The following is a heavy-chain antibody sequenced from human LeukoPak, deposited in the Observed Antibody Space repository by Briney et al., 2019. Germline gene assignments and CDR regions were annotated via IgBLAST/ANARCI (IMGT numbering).Heavy chain of an antibody. CDR3: ARDRYYYDSSSYYSAFDT. CDR2: INHSGST. J-gene: IGHJ3*02. Sequence: PSETLSLTCAVYGGSFSGYYWSWIRQPPGKGLEWIGEINHSGSTNYNPSLKSRVTISVDTSKNQFSLKLSSVTGADTAVYYCARDRYYYDSSSYYSAFDTWGQGTMVTVSS. CDR1: GGSFSGYY. D-gene: IGHD3-22*01. V-gene: IGHV4-34*01.